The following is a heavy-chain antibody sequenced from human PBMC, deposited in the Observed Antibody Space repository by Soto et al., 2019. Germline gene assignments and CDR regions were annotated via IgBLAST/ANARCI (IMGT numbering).Heavy chain of an antibody. V-gene: IGHV4-4*07. D-gene: IGHD3-22*01. Sequence: SETLSLTCTVSGGSISSYYWSWIRQPAGKGLEWIGRIYTSGSTNYNPSLKSRVTMSVDTSKNQFSLKLSSVTAADTDVYYCAREGGGPITMIVVASDAWDIWGQGTMVTVS. J-gene: IGHJ3*02. CDR2: IYTSGST. CDR3: AREGGGPITMIVVASDAWDI. CDR1: GGSISSYY.